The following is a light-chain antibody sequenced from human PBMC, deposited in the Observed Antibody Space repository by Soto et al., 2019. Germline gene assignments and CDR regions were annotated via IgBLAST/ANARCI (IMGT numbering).Light chain of an antibody. J-gene: IGKJ4*01. V-gene: IGKV3-20*01. CDR1: PSVSSSY. CDR3: QQYGSSPLLT. Sequence: EIVLTQSPGTLSLSPGERATLSCRASPSVSSSYLAWYQQKPGQAPRLLIYGASSRATGIPDRFSGSGSGTDFTLTISRVEPEDFAVYYCQQYGSSPLLTFGGGTKVEIK. CDR2: GAS.